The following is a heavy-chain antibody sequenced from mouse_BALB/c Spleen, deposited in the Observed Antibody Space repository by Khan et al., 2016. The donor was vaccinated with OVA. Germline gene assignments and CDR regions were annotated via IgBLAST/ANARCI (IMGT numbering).Heavy chain of an antibody. Sequence: QIQLVQSGPELKKPGETVKISCKASGYTFTNYGMNWVKQAPGKDLKWMGWINTYTGEPTYADDFKGRFVFSLETSASTAYLKINNLKNEDTATYFCARVGYNGTMDSWGQGTSVTVSS. J-gene: IGHJ4*01. V-gene: IGHV9-3-1*01. CDR3: ARVGYNGTMDS. D-gene: IGHD4-1*01. CDR2: INTYTGEP. CDR1: GYTFTNYG.